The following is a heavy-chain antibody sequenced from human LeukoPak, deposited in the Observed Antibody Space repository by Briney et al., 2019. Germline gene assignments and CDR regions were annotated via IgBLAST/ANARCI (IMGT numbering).Heavy chain of an antibody. J-gene: IGHJ4*02. Sequence: PGGTLRLSCAGSGSTLSRYWMSWVRQAPGKGLEWVANINQDGSEKYYVDSVKGRFTISRDNPKNSLYLQMNSLRAEDTGVYYCARDSGWYTHDYWGQGTLVTVSS. CDR2: INQDGSEK. V-gene: IGHV3-7*01. CDR3: ARDSGWYTHDY. D-gene: IGHD6-19*01. CDR1: GSTLSRYW.